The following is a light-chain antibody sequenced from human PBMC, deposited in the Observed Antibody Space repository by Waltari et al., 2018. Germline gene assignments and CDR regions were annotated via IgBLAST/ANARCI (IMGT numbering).Light chain of an antibody. CDR1: SSDVGGYNY. Sequence: QSALTQPASVSGSPGQSITFSCTGTSSDVGGYNYVSWYQQHPGKVPKLMIYEVSNRPSGVSNRFSGSKSGNTASLTISGLQAEVEADYYCLSYTSSSTYVFGTGTKVTVL. V-gene: IGLV2-14*01. CDR2: EVS. CDR3: LSYTSSSTYV. J-gene: IGLJ1*01.